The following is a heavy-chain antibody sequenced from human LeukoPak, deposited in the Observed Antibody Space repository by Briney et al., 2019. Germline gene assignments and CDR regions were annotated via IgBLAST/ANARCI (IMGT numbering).Heavy chain of an antibody. CDR1: GYTFTGYY. J-gene: IGHJ6*03. V-gene: IGHV1-2*06. Sequence: GASVKVSCKASGYTFTGYYMHWVRQAPGQGLEWMGRINPNSGGTNYAQKFQGRVTMTRDTSISTAYMELSRLRSDDTAVYYCARERGKDSSPFYYYYYMDVWGKGTTVTVSS. CDR2: INPNSGGT. CDR3: ARERGKDSSPFYYYYYMDV. D-gene: IGHD3-22*01.